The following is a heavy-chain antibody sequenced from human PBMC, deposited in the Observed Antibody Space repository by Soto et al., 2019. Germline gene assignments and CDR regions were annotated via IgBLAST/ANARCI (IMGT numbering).Heavy chain of an antibody. J-gene: IGHJ4*02. Sequence: QVQLVESGGGVVQPGRSLRLACADSGFAFISYGMHWVRQAPGKGLEWVALVSFDGSNKYYADSVKGRFTISRDNSKYTLYLQMNSLRPEDTAVYYCAKSSEWFGELSHFDYWGQGTLVTVSS. V-gene: IGHV3-30*18. CDR1: GFAFISYG. CDR2: VSFDGSNK. CDR3: AKSSEWFGELSHFDY. D-gene: IGHD3-10*01.